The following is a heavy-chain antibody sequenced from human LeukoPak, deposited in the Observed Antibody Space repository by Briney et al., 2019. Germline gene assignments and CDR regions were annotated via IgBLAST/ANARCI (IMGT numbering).Heavy chain of an antibody. CDR3: ARGVMAYWYFDL. D-gene: IGHD3-16*01. CDR1: ELNVSRNY. Sequence: GGSLRLSCAASELNVSRNYMNWVRQAPGKGLEWVSVIYSSGTTFYADSVKGRFTASRDNSQNTVYLQMNTLRAEDTAVYFCARGVMAYWYFDLWGRGTLVTGFS. V-gene: IGHV3-66*01. CDR2: IYSSGTT. J-gene: IGHJ2*01.